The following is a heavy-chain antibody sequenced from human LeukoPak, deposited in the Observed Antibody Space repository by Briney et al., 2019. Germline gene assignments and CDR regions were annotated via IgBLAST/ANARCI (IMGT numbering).Heavy chain of an antibody. J-gene: IGHJ3*02. CDR1: GGSISSYY. D-gene: IGHD1-14*01. Sequence: SETLSLTCTVSGGSISSYYWSWIRQPPGKGLEWTGYIYYSGSTNYNPSLKSRVTISVDTSKNQFSLKLSSVTAADTAVYYCARYKRHSDAFDIWGQGTMVTVSS. CDR2: IYYSGST. CDR3: ARYKRHSDAFDI. V-gene: IGHV4-59*01.